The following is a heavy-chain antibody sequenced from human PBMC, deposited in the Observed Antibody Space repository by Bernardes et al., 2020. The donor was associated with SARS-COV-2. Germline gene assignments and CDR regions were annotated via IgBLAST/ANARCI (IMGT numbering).Heavy chain of an antibody. CDR3: ALESYSGSYMAY. V-gene: IGHV3-21*01. Sequence: GGSLRLSCAASGFTFSSYSMNWVRQAPGKGLEWVSSISSSSSYIYYADSVKGRFTISRDNAKNSLYLQMNSLRAEDTAVYYCALESYSGSYMAYWGQGTLVTVSS. CDR1: GFTFSSYS. CDR2: ISSSSSYI. D-gene: IGHD1-26*01. J-gene: IGHJ4*02.